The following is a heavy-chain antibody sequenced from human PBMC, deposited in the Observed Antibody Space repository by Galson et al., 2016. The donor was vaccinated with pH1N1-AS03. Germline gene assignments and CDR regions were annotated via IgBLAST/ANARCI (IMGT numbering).Heavy chain of an antibody. Sequence: QSGAEVKKPGESLKISCTGSGYSFARYWIGWVRQMPGKGLEWTGVIYPGDSDTRYSPSFQGLVTISVDKTFNTAYLQWGSLEASDTAMYYCARDAGTDYFDHWGQGTLVTVPS. J-gene: IGHJ4*02. CDR2: IYPGDSDT. CDR1: GYSFARYW. V-gene: IGHV5-51*01. CDR3: ARDAGTDYFDH. D-gene: IGHD6-13*01.